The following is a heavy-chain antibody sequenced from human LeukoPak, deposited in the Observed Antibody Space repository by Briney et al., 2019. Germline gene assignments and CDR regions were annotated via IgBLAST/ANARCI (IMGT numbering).Heavy chain of an antibody. D-gene: IGHD3-22*01. J-gene: IGHJ4*02. CDR3: ARELSGFYYDSSGPFDY. Sequence: ASVKVSCKASGYTFTGYYMHWVRQAPGQGLEWMGRINPNSGGTNYAQKFQGRVTMTRDTSISTAYMELSRLRSDDTAVYYCARELSGFYYDSSGPFDYWGQGTLVTVSS. V-gene: IGHV1-2*06. CDR1: GYTFTGYY. CDR2: INPNSGGT.